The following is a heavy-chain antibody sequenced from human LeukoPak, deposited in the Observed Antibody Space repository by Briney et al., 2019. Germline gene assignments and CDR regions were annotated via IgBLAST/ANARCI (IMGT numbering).Heavy chain of an antibody. CDR2: ISSISNYI. V-gene: IGHV3-21*01. CDR3: ARDNYYYGMDV. CDR1: GFTFSSYS. Sequence: PGGTLRLSCAASGFTFSSYSMNWVRQAPGKGLEWVSSISSISNYIYYADSAKGRFTISRDNAKNSLYLQMNSLRAEDTAVYYCARDNYYYGMDVWGQGTAVSVSS. J-gene: IGHJ6*02.